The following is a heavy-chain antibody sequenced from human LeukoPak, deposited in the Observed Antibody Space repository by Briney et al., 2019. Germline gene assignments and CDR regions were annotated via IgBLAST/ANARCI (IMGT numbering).Heavy chain of an antibody. CDR3: AKVQWELRSRGPFDY. D-gene: IGHD1-26*01. Sequence: SLRLSCAASGFTFDDYAMHWVRQAPGKGLERVSVISWNSGSTGYADSVKSRFTISGDNAKNSLYLQMNSLRAEDTALYYCAKVQWELRSRGPFDYWGQGTLVTVSS. CDR1: GFTFDDYA. J-gene: IGHJ4*02. CDR2: ISWNSGST. V-gene: IGHV3-9*01.